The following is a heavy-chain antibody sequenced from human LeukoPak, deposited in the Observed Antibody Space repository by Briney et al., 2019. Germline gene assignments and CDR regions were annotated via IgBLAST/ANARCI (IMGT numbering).Heavy chain of an antibody. D-gene: IGHD3-10*01. CDR3: TTALLWFGELF. Sequence: PGGSLRLSCAASGFTFDDYAMHWVRQAPGKGLEWVSLISWDGGSTYYADSVKGRFTISRDNSKNSLYLQMNSLRAEDTALYYCTTALLWFGELFWGQGTLVTVSS. J-gene: IGHJ4*02. CDR1: GFTFDDYA. CDR2: ISWDGGST. V-gene: IGHV3-43D*03.